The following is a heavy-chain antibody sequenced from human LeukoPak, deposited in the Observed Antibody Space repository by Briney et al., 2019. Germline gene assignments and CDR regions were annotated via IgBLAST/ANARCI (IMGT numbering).Heavy chain of an antibody. CDR1: GYTFSNYD. V-gene: IGHV3-23*01. Sequence: SGGSLRLSCAASGYTFSNYDMTCLRQAPGRGVEWVSAISGGGGTTYYADSVKDRFTISRDISKNTLYLQMNSLRAGDTAVYYCAKVRGIVVLPVSDYWGQGTLVTVSS. CDR2: ISGGGGTT. CDR3: AKVRGIVVLPVSDY. J-gene: IGHJ4*02. D-gene: IGHD2-2*01.